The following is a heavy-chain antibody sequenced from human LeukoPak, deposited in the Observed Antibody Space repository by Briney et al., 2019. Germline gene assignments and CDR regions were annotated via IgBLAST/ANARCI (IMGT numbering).Heavy chain of an antibody. CDR1: GFTFSVSA. Sequence: GGSLRLSCAASGFTFSVSAMSWVRQAPGKGLEWVSAISGSGGSTYYADSVKGRFTISRDNSKNTLYLQMNSLRAEDTAVYYCAKDWGITMVRGVIFDYWGQGTLVTVSS. CDR2: ISGSGGST. V-gene: IGHV3-23*01. CDR3: AKDWGITMVRGVIFDY. J-gene: IGHJ4*02. D-gene: IGHD3-10*01.